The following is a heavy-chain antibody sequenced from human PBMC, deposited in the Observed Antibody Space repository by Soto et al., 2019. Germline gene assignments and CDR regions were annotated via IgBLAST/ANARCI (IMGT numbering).Heavy chain of an antibody. CDR2: IYPGDSDT. Sequence: ESLKISCKGSGYSFTSYWIGWVRQMAGKGLEWMGMIYPGDSDTRYSPSFQGQVTISADKPINTAYLQWSSLKASDTAIYYCARIDTGGYNYYYYGMDAWGQGTTVTVSS. CDR1: GYSFTSYW. CDR3: ARIDTGGYNYYYYGMDA. D-gene: IGHD2-8*02. J-gene: IGHJ6*02. V-gene: IGHV5-51*04.